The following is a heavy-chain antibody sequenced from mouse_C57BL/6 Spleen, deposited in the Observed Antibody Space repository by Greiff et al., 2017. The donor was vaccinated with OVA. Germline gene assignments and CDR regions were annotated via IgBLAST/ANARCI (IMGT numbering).Heavy chain of an antibody. CDR2: IDPSDSET. Sequence: QVQLQQPGAELVRPGSSVKLSCKASGYTFTSYWMHWVKQRPIQGLEWIGNIDPSDSETHYNQKFKDKATLTVEKSFSTAYMQLSSLTSEDSAVYYCARSGGNPWYFDVWGTGTTVTVSS. CDR3: ARSGGNPWYFDV. D-gene: IGHD2-1*01. V-gene: IGHV1-52*01. CDR1: GYTFTSYW. J-gene: IGHJ1*03.